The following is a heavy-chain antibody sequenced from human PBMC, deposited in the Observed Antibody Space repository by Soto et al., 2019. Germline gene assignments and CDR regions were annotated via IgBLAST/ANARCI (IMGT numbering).Heavy chain of an antibody. Sequence: ASVKVSCKASGYTFTSYYMHWVRQAPGQGLEWMGIISPSGGSTSYAQKFQGRVTMARDTSTSTVYMELSSLRSEDTAVYYCAGRSPYGHTPLDYWRQGTLVTVSS. CDR1: GYTFTSYY. CDR2: ISPSGGST. CDR3: AGRSPYGHTPLDY. V-gene: IGHV1-46*01. J-gene: IGHJ4*02. D-gene: IGHD1-26*01.